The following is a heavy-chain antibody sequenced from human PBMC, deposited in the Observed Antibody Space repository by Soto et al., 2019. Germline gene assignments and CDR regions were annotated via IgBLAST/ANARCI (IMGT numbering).Heavy chain of an antibody. J-gene: IGHJ4*02. CDR1: GFTFGSYA. CDR2: ISSNGGST. Sequence: PGGSLRLSCSASGFTFGSYAMHWVRQAPGKGLEYVSAISSNGGSTYYADSVKGRFTISRDNSKNTLYLQMSSLRAEDTAVYYCVKDYYDSSRQSYYFDYWGRGTLVTVSS. V-gene: IGHV3-64D*06. CDR3: VKDYYDSSRQSYYFDY. D-gene: IGHD3-22*01.